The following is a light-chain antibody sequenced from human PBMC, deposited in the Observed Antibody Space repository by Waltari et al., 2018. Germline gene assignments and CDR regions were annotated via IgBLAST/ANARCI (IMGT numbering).Light chain of an antibody. V-gene: IGLV2-14*03. CDR1: NNDVGAYNY. CDR2: DGN. CDR3: TSFRSGASGV. J-gene: IGLJ3*02. Sequence: QSALTQPASVSGSPGQSLLISCAGTNNDVGAYNYVSWFQHHPGKAPKLIIHDGNKRPSGVSSRFSASKSDNAASLTISGLQAEDEANYYCTSFRSGASGVFGGGTTLTVL.